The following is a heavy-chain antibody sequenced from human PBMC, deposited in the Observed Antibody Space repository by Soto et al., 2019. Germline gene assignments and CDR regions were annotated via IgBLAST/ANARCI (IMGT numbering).Heavy chain of an antibody. D-gene: IGHD6-19*01. CDR2: ISTYNGNT. J-gene: IGHJ4*02. Sequence: QVQLVQSGAEVKKPGASVKVSCKASGYTFTDYGISWVRQAPGQGLEWMGWISTYNGNTIYAQKIQGRVTMTTDTSPSTAYVGRRRLRSDDTAVYYCAREEGISDWHAFDYWGQGTLVTVSS. V-gene: IGHV1-18*04. CDR1: GYTFTDYG. CDR3: AREEGISDWHAFDY.